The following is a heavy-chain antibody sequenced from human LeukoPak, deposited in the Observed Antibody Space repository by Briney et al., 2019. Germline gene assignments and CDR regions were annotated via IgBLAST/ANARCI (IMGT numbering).Heavy chain of an antibody. D-gene: IGHD6-19*01. V-gene: IGHV3-21*04. CDR1: GFTFSSYS. CDR2: ISSSSSYI. Sequence: GGSLRLSCAASGFTFSSYSMNWVRQAPGKGLEWVSSISSSSSYIYYADSVKGRFTISRDNAKNSLYLQMNSLRAEDTAVYYCANFGSSGWYRVDYWGQGTLVTVSS. CDR3: ANFGSSGWYRVDY. J-gene: IGHJ4*02.